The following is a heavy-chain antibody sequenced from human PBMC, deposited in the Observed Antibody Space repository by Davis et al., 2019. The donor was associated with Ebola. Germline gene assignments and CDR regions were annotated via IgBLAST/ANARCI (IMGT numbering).Heavy chain of an antibody. V-gene: IGHV4-39*07. J-gene: IGHJ6*02. CDR2: IYYSGST. CDR3: ARGSSSWVYYGMDV. D-gene: IGHD6-13*01. Sequence: SETLSLTCTVSGGSISSSSYYWGWIRQPPGKGLEWIGSIYYSGSTYYNPSLTSRVTISVDTSKNQFSLKLSSVTAADTAVYYCARGSSSWVYYGMDVWGQGTTVTVSS. CDR1: GGSISSSSYY.